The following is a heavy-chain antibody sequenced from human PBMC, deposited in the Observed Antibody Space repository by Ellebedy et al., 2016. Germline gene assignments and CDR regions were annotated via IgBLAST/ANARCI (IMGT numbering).Heavy chain of an antibody. D-gene: IGHD1-14*01. V-gene: IGHV1-69*13. CDR3: ARDRLAVGLNPGSPDHHHYCMDV. CDR1: GGTFSTYG. J-gene: IGHJ6*03. CDR2: IIPVFRTP. Sequence: SVKVSXXASGGTFSTYGINWVRQAPGQGLEWMGGIIPVFRTPNYAQKFQGKVTITADESTSTVYLELISLRPEDTAVYYCARDRLAVGLNPGSPDHHHYCMDVWGKGTTVTVSS.